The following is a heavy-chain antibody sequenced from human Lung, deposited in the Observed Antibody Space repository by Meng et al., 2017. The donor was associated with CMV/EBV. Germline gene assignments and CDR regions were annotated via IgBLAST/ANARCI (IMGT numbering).Heavy chain of an antibody. CDR1: GLTVSGND. J-gene: IGHJ4*02. CDR3: ARDHYYDSSGLDY. Sequence: GESLKISCAASGLTVSGNDMTWVRQAPGKGLEWVSVIYSGGSTYYADSVKGRFTISRDNSKNTLYLQMNSLRAEDTAVYYCARDHYYDSSGLDYWGQGTLVTVSS. V-gene: IGHV3-66*01. CDR2: IYSGGST. D-gene: IGHD3-22*01.